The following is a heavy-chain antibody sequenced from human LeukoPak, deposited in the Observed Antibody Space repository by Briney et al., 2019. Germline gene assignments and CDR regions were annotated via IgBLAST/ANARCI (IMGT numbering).Heavy chain of an antibody. V-gene: IGHV3-48*02. CDR1: GFTFSTQG. CDR2: ISSSSTTI. D-gene: IGHD1-7*01. Sequence: GGSLRLSCATSGFTFSTQGMNWIRQAPGKGLEWVSYISSSSTTIYFADSVKGRFTISRDNAKNSLYLQMNSLRDEDTAVYYCARRMGGELVAFDIWGQGTMVTVSS. CDR3: ARRMGGELVAFDI. J-gene: IGHJ3*02.